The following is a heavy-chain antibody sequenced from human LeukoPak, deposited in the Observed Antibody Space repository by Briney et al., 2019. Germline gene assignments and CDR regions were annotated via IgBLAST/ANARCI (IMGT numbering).Heavy chain of an antibody. CDR2: IYYSGNT. D-gene: IGHD3/OR15-3a*01. CDR3: ARQTGSGLFILP. V-gene: IGHV4-39*01. J-gene: IGHJ4*02. CDR1: GVSISSSNSY. Sequence: SETLSLTCTVSGVSISSSNSYWGWIRQPPGKGLEWIGSIYYSGNTYYNASLKSQVSISIDTSKNQFSLRLTSVTAANTAVYYCARQTGSGLFILPGGQGTLVTVSS.